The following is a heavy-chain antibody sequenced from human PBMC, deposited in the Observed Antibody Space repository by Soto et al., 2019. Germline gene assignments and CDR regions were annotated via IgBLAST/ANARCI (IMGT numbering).Heavy chain of an antibody. CDR2: VASKPEGYTT. Sequence: EVQLVESGGGLVQPGGSLKLSCVVSGFTFSDSAIHWVRQTPGKGLEWVGRVASKPEGYTTTYGASVKGRFTVSVDDSQNTAYLQMNGLKTADTAVYYCSKYSGSLSMPAALGPGTLVTVSA. CDR1: GFTFSDSA. J-gene: IGHJ5*02. CDR3: SKYSGSLSMPAA. D-gene: IGHD1-26*01. V-gene: IGHV3-73*02.